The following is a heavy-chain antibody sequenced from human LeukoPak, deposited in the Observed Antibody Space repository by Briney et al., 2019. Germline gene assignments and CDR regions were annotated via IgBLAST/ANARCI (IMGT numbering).Heavy chain of an antibody. CDR1: GFILSGHN. Sequence: GGSLRLSCAASGFILSGHNMNWVRQAPGKGLEWVSYISSSSDTIYYVDSVKGRFTISRDNAKNALYLQMNSLRAEDTAVYYCAKDYYDSSGYYYYFDYWGQGTLVTVSS. D-gene: IGHD3-22*01. CDR3: AKDYYDSSGYYYYFDY. J-gene: IGHJ4*02. V-gene: IGHV3-48*04. CDR2: ISSSSDTI.